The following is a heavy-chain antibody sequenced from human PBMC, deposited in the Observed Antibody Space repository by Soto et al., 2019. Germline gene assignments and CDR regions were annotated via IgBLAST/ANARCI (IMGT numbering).Heavy chain of an antibody. CDR2: IKQDGNEK. J-gene: IGHJ1*01. CDR3: AIGNWLGE. Sequence: EVQLVDSGGALVQPGESLRLSCAASGFTFSDYLMTWVRQAPGKGLEWVATIKQDGNEKYYVDSVKGRFTISRDNAKNPLYLQLYALRAEETAVYYCAIGNWLGEWGQGTLVTVSS. V-gene: IGHV3-7*01. CDR1: GFTFSDYL. D-gene: IGHD6-19*01.